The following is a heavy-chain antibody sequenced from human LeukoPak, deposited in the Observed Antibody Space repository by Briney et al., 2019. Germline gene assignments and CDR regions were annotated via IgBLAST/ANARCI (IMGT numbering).Heavy chain of an antibody. J-gene: IGHJ4*02. CDR2: ISWNSGSI. V-gene: IGHV3-9*01. Sequence: GGSLRLSCVASGFTFSNYAMHWVRQAPGKGLEWVSGISWNSGSIGYADSVKGRFTISRDTSKNTLYLQVNSLRAKDTAVYYCARGGGYYPIDYWGQGTLVTVSS. CDR3: ARGGGYYPIDY. CDR1: GFTFSNYA. D-gene: IGHD2-15*01.